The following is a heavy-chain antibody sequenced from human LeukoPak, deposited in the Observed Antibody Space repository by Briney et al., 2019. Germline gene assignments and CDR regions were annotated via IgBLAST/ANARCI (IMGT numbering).Heavy chain of an antibody. D-gene: IGHD4-23*01. CDR3: ARVPGYGVNSGWFDP. CDR1: GGTFSSYA. V-gene: IGHV1-69*13. CDR2: IIPIFGTA. Sequence: SVKVSCKASGGTFSSYAISWVRQAPGQGLEWMGGIIPIFGTANYAQKFQGRVTITADESTSTAYMELSSLRSEDTAVYYCARVPGYGVNSGWFDPWGQGTLVTVSS. J-gene: IGHJ5*02.